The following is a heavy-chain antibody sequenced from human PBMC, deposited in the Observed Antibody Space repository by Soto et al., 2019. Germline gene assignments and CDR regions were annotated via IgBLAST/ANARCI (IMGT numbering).Heavy chain of an antibody. CDR3: ARVRYSYGYRWFAP. D-gene: IGHD5-18*01. Sequence: SETLSLTCTVSGGSISNFYWSWIRQPPGKGLEWIGYIYYSGTTSYNPSLNSRVTISVDTSKNQFSLKLNSVTAADTPVYYCARVRYSYGYRWFAPWGQGTLVTVSS. J-gene: IGHJ5*02. V-gene: IGHV4-59*01. CDR1: GGSISNFY. CDR2: IYYSGTT.